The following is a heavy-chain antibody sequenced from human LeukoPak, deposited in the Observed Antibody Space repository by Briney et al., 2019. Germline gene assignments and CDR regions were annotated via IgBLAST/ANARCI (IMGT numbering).Heavy chain of an antibody. CDR1: GFAFGSEA. CDR3: ARDGAAAAGAAPSRYYYYYGMDV. CDR2: ISPGGGTT. D-gene: IGHD6-13*01. J-gene: IGHJ6*02. V-gene: IGHV3-23*01. Sequence: GGSLRLSCAVSGFAFGSEAMSWVRQSPARGLEWVASISPGGGTTYYADYVKGRFTISRDNAKNSLYLQMNSLRAEDTAVYYCARDGAAAAGAAPSRYYYYYGMDVWGQGTTVTVSS.